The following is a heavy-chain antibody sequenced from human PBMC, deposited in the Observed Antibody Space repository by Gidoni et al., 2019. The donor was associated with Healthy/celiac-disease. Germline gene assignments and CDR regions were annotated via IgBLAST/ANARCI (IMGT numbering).Heavy chain of an antibody. J-gene: IGHJ4*02. D-gene: IGHD2-2*01. CDR2: ISSSSSYI. CDR3: ARDVGPDIVVVPAAMPPGDY. Sequence: EWVSSISSSSSYIYYADSVKGRFTISRDNAKNSLYLQMNSLRAEDTAVYYCARDVGPDIVVVPAAMPPGDYWGQGTLVTVSS. V-gene: IGHV3-21*01.